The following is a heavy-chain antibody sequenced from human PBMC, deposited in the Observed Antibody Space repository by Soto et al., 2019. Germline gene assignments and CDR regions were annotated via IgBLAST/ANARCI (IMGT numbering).Heavy chain of an antibody. CDR3: ARVCSGGSCLTAYGMDV. CDR1: GFTFSSYS. Sequence: GSLLLACTASGFTFSSYSMSWVRQAPGKGLEWVSSISSSSSYIYYADSVKGRFTISRDNAKNSLYLQMNSLRAEDTAVYYCARVCSGGSCLTAYGMDVWGQGTTVTVSS. D-gene: IGHD2-15*01. CDR2: ISSSSSYI. V-gene: IGHV3-21*01. J-gene: IGHJ6*02.